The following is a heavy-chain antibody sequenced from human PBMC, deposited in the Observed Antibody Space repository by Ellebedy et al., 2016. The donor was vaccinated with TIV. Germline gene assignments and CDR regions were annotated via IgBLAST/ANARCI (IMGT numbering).Heavy chain of an antibody. D-gene: IGHD3-22*01. CDR2: IWYDGSNK. J-gene: IGHJ4*02. Sequence: GESLKISXAASGFTFSSYGMHWVRQAPGKGLEWVAVIWYDGSNKYYADSVKGRFTISRDNSKNTLYLQMNSLRAEDTAVYYCARGDDSSGPTFDYWGQGTLVTVSS. CDR1: GFTFSSYG. CDR3: ARGDDSSGPTFDY. V-gene: IGHV3-33*01.